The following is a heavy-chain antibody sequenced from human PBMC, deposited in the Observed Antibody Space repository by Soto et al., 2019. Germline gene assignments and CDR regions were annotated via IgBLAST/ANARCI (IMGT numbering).Heavy chain of an antibody. Sequence: EVQLVQSRTEVKKPGESLKISCKGSGYSFPSYWIGWVRQMPGKGLEWMAIIYPFDSDTKYSPSFQGQVTISADKSISTAFLEWRSLRASDTAIYYCARGGDIYGHYFDSWGQGTQLTVSS. CDR2: IYPFDSDT. CDR3: ARGGDIYGHYFDS. CDR1: GYSFPSYW. V-gene: IGHV5-51*01. J-gene: IGHJ4*02. D-gene: IGHD3-3*02.